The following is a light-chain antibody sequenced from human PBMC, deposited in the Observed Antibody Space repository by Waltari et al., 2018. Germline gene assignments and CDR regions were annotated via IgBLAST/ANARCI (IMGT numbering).Light chain of an antibody. CDR3: AAWEDNGNGRVV. V-gene: IGLV1-44*01. J-gene: IGLJ2*01. Sequence: QSQLTQPPSASGTPGQRVTISCSGSDSNLGRNSVNWYQQFPGTAPKLLVYGRGQRPSGFPDRFSAARSGTAASLAISGLQSDDEATYYCAAWEDNGNGRVVFGGGTKLTVL. CDR2: GRG. CDR1: DSNLGRNS.